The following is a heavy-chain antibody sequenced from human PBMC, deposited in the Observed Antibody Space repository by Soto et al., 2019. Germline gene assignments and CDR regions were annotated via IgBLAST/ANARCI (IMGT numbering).Heavy chain of an antibody. J-gene: IGHJ2*01. V-gene: IGHV1-69*12. CDR3: ARDRVNSSGWYFWYFDL. Sequence: QVQLVQSGAAVKKPGSSVKVSCKASGGTFSSYAISWVRQAPGQGLEWMGGIIPIFGTANYAQKFQGRVTITADESTSTAYMELSSLRSEDTAVYYCARDRVNSSGWYFWYFDLWGRGTLVTVSS. CDR1: GGTFSSYA. D-gene: IGHD6-19*01. CDR2: IIPIFGTA.